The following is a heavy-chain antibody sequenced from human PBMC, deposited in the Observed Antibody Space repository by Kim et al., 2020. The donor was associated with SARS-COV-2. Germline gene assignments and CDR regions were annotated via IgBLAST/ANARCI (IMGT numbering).Heavy chain of an antibody. CDR2: IYYSGST. D-gene: IGHD6-13*01. V-gene: IGHV4-31*03. CDR1: GGSISSGGYY. CDR3: ARDAGYSSSWVRGYFQH. J-gene: IGHJ1*01. Sequence: SETLSLTCTVSGGSISSGGYYWSWIRQHPGKGLEWIGYIYYSGSTYYNPSLKSRVTISVDTSKNQFSLKLSSVTAADTAVYYCARDAGYSSSWVRGYFQHWGQGTLVTVSS.